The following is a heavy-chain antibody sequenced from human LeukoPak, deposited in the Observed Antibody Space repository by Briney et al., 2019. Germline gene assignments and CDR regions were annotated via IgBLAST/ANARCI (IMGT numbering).Heavy chain of an antibody. D-gene: IGHD3-10*01. CDR2: IYYSGST. CDR1: GGSISSGGYY. J-gene: IGHJ6*02. V-gene: IGHV4-31*01. Sequence: SETLSLTCTVSGGSISSGGYYWSWIRQHPGKGLEWIGFIYYSGSTYYNPSLKSQVTISVDTSKNQFSLKLSSVTAADTAVYYCARDHEVVYSYVSGYSGGMDVWGQGTTVTVSS. CDR3: ARDHEVVYSYVSGYSGGMDV.